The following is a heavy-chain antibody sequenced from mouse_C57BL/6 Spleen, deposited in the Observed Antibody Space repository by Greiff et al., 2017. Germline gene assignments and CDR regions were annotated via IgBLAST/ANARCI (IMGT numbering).Heavy chain of an antibody. Sequence: VQLQQSGAELVRPGASVTLSCKASGYTFTDYEMHWVKQTPVHGLEWIGAIDPETGGTAYNQKFKGKAILTADKSSSTAYMELRSLTSEDSAVYYCTRWYYSDYAMDYWGQGTSVTVSS. V-gene: IGHV1-15*01. CDR2: IDPETGGT. CDR3: TRWYYSDYAMDY. CDR1: GYTFTDYE. J-gene: IGHJ4*01. D-gene: IGHD2-12*01.